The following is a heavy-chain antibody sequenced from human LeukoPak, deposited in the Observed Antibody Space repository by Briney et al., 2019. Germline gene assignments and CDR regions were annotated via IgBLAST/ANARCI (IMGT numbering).Heavy chain of an antibody. CDR2: INPNSGGT. J-gene: IGHJ4*02. Sequence: ASVKVSCKAPGYTFTGYYMHWVRQAPGQGLEWMGWINPNSGGTNYAQKFQGWVTMTRDTSISTAYMELSRLRSDDTAVYYCARESHIVATTYFDYWGQGTLVTVSS. V-gene: IGHV1-2*04. CDR1: GYTFTGYY. D-gene: IGHD5-12*01. CDR3: ARESHIVATTYFDY.